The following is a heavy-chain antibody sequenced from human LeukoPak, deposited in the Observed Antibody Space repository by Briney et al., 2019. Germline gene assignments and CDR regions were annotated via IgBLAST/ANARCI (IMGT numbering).Heavy chain of an antibody. D-gene: IGHD6-19*01. CDR1: GFTFSSYW. Sequence: PGGSLRLSCAASGFTFSSYWMNWVRQAPGKGLEWVANIKKDGSEKYYVDSVKGRFTISRDNAKNSLYLQMNSLRAEDTAVYYCARDQQWLAHDAFDIWGQGTMVTVSS. J-gene: IGHJ3*02. CDR2: IKKDGSEK. CDR3: ARDQQWLAHDAFDI. V-gene: IGHV3-7*01.